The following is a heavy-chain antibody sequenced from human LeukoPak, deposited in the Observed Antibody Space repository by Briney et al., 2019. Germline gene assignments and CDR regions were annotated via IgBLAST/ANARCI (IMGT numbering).Heavy chain of an antibody. Sequence: GGSLRLSCAASGFTFSSYGMHWVRQAPGKGLEWVAFIRYDGSNKYYVDSVKGRFTISRDNSKNTLYLQMNSLRAEDTAVYYCAKDGASGWFGEGYFDYWGQGTLVTVSS. V-gene: IGHV3-30*02. CDR2: IRYDGSNK. CDR1: GFTFSSYG. D-gene: IGHD3-10*01. J-gene: IGHJ4*02. CDR3: AKDGASGWFGEGYFDY.